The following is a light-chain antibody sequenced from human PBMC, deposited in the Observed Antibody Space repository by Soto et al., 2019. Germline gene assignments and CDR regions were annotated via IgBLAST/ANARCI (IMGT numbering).Light chain of an antibody. J-gene: IGKJ4*01. CDR2: GAS. Sequence: EIVLTQSPGTLSLSPGERATLSCRASQSVSSNFLAWYQQKPGQAPRLLIYGASSRATGIPDRFSGSGSGTDFNLTISRLEPEDVAVYYCQQYDSSPLTFGGGTKVEIK. V-gene: IGKV3-20*01. CDR1: QSVSSNF. CDR3: QQYDSSPLT.